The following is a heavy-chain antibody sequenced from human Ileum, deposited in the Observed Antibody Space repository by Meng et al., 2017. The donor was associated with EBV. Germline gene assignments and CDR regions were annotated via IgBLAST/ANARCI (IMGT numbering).Heavy chain of an antibody. J-gene: IGHJ4*02. CDR3: ARHSGYNQGY. CDR1: DGSISSSNW. Sequence: QLQLQESGPGLVKPSGTLSLICVVFDGSISSSNWWSWVRQPPGKGLEWIGQIYYSGSPSYNPSLKSRVTMSVDKSKNQVSLNLNSVTAADTALYYCARHSGYNQGYWGQGTLVTVSS. D-gene: IGHD5-24*01. CDR2: IYYSGSP. V-gene: IGHV4-4*02.